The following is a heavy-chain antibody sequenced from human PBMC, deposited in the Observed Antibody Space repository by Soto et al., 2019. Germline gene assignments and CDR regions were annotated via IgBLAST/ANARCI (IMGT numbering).Heavy chain of an antibody. J-gene: IGHJ6*02. Sequence: PXGSLRLSCAASGFTFSTYSMTWVRQAPGKGLEWVSIISISGDATYYLDSVKGRFTISRDNSRNTLNLQMHSLRAEDTAVYYCAKNGDFWSWGMDVWGQGTTVTVSS. D-gene: IGHD3-3*01. CDR3: AKNGDFWSWGMDV. CDR1: GFTFSTYS. V-gene: IGHV3-23*01. CDR2: ISISGDAT.